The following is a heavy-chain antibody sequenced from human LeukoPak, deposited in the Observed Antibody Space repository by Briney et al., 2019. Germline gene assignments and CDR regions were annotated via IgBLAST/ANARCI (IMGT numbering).Heavy chain of an antibody. CDR2: IKQDGSES. Sequence: GGSLRLSCAASGFTFSSYWMTWVRQAPGKGLEWVANIKQDGSESNYVDSVKGRFTISRDNAKNSLYLQMNTLRDEDTAVYYCATGAGCGYWGQGTLVTVSS. V-gene: IGHV3-7*03. D-gene: IGHD6-19*01. CDR3: ATGAGCGY. CDR1: GFTFSSYW. J-gene: IGHJ4*02.